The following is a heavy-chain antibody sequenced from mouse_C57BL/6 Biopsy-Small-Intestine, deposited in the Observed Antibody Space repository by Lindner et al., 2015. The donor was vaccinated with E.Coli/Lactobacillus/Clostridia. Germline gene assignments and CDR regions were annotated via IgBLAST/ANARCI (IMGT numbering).Heavy chain of an antibody. D-gene: IGHD2-12*01. J-gene: IGHJ4*01. Sequence: SVKVSCKASGGTFSTYSISWVRQAPGQGLEWMGGIIPIFGTTNYAQKFQGRVTITADESTTTVYMELSSLRSDDTAVYYCARDYSGSYYSGDYWGQGTLVTVSS. CDR1: GGTFSTYS. V-gene: IGHV1-81*01. CDR2: IIPIFGTT. CDR3: ARDYSGSYYSGDY.